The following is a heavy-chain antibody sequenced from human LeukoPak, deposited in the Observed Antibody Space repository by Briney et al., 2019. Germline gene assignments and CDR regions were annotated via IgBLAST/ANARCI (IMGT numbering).Heavy chain of an antibody. CDR2: IYYSGNT. CDR1: GGSISSSSYY. CDR3: ARGDWNDLGYYYMDV. D-gene: IGHD1-1*01. V-gene: IGHV4-39*07. J-gene: IGHJ6*03. Sequence: SETLSLTCTVSGGSISSSSYYWGWIRQPPGKRLEWIGSIYYSGNTYYNPSLKSRVTISVDTSKNQFSLKLSSVTAADTAVYYCARGDWNDLGYYYMDVWGKGTTVTISS.